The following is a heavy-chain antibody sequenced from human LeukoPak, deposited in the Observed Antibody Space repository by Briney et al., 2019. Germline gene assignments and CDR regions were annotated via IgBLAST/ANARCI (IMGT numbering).Heavy chain of an antibody. CDR3: ASLMVRGPRNAFDI. D-gene: IGHD3-10*01. CDR1: GFTFTSYW. J-gene: IGHJ3*02. V-gene: IGHV3-74*01. Sequence: PGRSLRLSCAASGFTFTSYWMHWVRQPPGKWLVWVSRINSDGSSTRYADSVKGRFTISRENAKNTLNLQMNSLRTEDTAVYYGASLMVRGPRNAFDIWGQGTMVTVSS. CDR2: INSDGSST.